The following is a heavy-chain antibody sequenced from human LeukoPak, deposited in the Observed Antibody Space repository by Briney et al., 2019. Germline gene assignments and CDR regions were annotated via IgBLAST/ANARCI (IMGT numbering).Heavy chain of an antibody. CDR2: ISGGGGST. CDR1: GFTFSTYA. Sequence: GGSLRPSCAASGFTFSTYAMSWVRQAPGKGLEWVSAISGGGGSTYYADSVKGRFTISRDNSKNTLYLQMNSLRAEDTAVYYCANALIRGQWELLGPCYFDYWGQGTLVTVSS. J-gene: IGHJ4*02. D-gene: IGHD1-26*01. V-gene: IGHV3-23*01. CDR3: ANALIRGQWELLGPCYFDY.